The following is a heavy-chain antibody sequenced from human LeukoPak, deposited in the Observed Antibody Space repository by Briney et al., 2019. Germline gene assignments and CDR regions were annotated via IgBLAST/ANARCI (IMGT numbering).Heavy chain of an antibody. J-gene: IGHJ4*02. CDR1: GGSISSYY. V-gene: IGHV4-59*01. CDR2: MYFSGNT. D-gene: IGHD5-12*01. CDR3: ARGYSGYDPTYFDY. Sequence: SETLSLTCTVSGGSISSYYWSWIRQPPGKGLEWIGYMYFSGNTKYNPSLKSRVTISGDTSKKQFSLRLSSVTAADTAVYYCARGYSGYDPTYFDYWGQGTLVTVSS.